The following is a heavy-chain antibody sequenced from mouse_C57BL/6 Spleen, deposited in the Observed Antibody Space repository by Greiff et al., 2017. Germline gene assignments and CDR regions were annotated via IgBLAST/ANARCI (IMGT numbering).Heavy chain of an antibody. D-gene: IGHD2-3*01. Sequence: VQLQQPGAELVKPGASVKLSCKASGYTFTSYWMQWVKQRPGQGLEWIGEIDPSDSYTNYNQKFKGKATLTVDTSSSTAYMQLSSLTSEDSAVYYCVRGDGYNWYFDVWGTGTTVTVSS. J-gene: IGHJ1*03. CDR3: VRGDGYNWYFDV. V-gene: IGHV1-50*01. CDR1: GYTFTSYW. CDR2: IDPSDSYT.